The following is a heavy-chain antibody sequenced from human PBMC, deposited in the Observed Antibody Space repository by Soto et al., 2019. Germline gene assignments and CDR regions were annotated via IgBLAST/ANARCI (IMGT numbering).Heavy chain of an antibody. V-gene: IGHV1-69*13. CDR1: GGSFSSYV. CDR3: AKLSRKNCRGDTCFETWFVP. Sequence: GASVKVSCKASGGSFSSYVISWVRQAPGQCLEWMGGIIPMFGTANYKQRFQGRLTINADERTNRAYIELSTLRSEDSAVYYCAKLSRKNCRGDTCFETWFVPWGQVTRLTVSS. D-gene: IGHD2-21*02. CDR2: IIPMFGTA. J-gene: IGHJ5*02.